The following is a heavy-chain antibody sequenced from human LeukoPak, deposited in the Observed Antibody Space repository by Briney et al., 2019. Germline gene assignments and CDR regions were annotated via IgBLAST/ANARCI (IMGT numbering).Heavy chain of an antibody. CDR3: ARSRSSSSGVGWFDP. CDR1: GGTFSSYA. V-gene: IGHV1-69*05. CDR2: IIPIFGTA. J-gene: IGHJ5*02. Sequence: SVKVSCKVSGGTFSSYAISWVRQAPGQGLEWMGRIIPIFGTANYAQKFQGRVTITTDESTSTAYMELSSLRSEDTAVYYCARSRSSSSGVGWFDPWGQGTLVTVSS. D-gene: IGHD6-6*01.